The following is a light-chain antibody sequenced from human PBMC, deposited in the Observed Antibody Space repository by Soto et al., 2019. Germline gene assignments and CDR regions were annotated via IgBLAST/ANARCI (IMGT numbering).Light chain of an antibody. CDR2: CSS. V-gene: IGKV3D-15*01. J-gene: IGKJ4*01. CDR3: QQYNNWGLS. CDR1: ENVGTN. Sequence: IVMTQSPATLSVSPGDEVTLSCRASENVGTNLAWYQQKPGQAPRLLIYCSSTRATGIPATFSGSGSGTEFTLTISSLQSEESAIYYCQQYNNWGLSFGGGTKVEIK.